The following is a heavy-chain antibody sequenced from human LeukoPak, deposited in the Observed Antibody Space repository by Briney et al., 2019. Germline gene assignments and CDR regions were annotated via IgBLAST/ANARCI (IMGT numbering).Heavy chain of an antibody. Sequence: PSETLSLTRTVSGGSISSYYWSWLRQPAGKGLEWIGRIYTSGSTNYNPSLKSRVTMSVDTSKNQFSLKLSSVTAADTAVYYCARDLAYGSGMGYFDYWGQGTLVTVSS. CDR3: ARDLAYGSGMGYFDY. CDR1: GGSISSYY. V-gene: IGHV4-4*07. J-gene: IGHJ4*02. CDR2: IYTSGST. D-gene: IGHD3-10*01.